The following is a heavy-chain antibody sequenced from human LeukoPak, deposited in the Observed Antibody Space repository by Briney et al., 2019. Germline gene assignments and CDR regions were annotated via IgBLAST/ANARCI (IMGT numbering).Heavy chain of an antibody. Sequence: ASVKVSCKASGYTFTGYYIHWVRQAPGQGLEWMGWINPNINGTNYAQKFQGRVAMTGDRSISTAYMELSRLRSDDTAVYYCARERTPGSGYGVDYWGQGTLVTVSS. J-gene: IGHJ4*02. CDR2: INPNINGT. CDR3: ARERTPGSGYGVDY. V-gene: IGHV1-2*02. D-gene: IGHD6-25*01. CDR1: GYTFTGYY.